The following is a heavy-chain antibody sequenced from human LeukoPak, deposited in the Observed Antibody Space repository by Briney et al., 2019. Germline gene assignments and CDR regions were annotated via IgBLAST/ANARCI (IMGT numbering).Heavy chain of an antibody. CDR1: GFTFSSYE. D-gene: IGHD3-22*01. Sequence: GGSLRLSCAASGFTFSSYEMNWVRQAPGKGLEWVSYISSSGSTIYYADSVKGRFTISRDDAKNSLYLQMNSLRAEDTAVYYCAELGITMIRGVWGKGTTVTISS. CDR3: AELGITMIRGV. CDR2: ISSSGSTI. V-gene: IGHV3-48*03. J-gene: IGHJ6*04.